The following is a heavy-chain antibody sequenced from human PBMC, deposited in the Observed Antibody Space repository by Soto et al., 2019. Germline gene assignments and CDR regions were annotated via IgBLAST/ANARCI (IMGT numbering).Heavy chain of an antibody. CDR3: AREDSIIIPAVSDS. D-gene: IGHD2-2*01. Sequence: GGSLRLSCTVSGFAFNNYGINWVRQAPGKGLEWVSSISKSDYTYYSDSVKGRFTISRDNAKNSVSLQMNTLRVEDTAVYYCAREDSIIIPAVSDSWGQGTLVTVSS. CDR2: ISKSDYT. V-gene: IGHV3-21*01. J-gene: IGHJ4*02. CDR1: GFAFNNYG.